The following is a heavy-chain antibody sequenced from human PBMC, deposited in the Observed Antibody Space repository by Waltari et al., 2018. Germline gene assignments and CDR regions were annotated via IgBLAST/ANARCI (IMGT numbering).Heavy chain of an antibody. J-gene: IGHJ6*03. Sequence: EVPLAESGGALVTPGESLSLSCSAPPFSSHSYTMNCVRQAPGKGLEWVSSIGANGDYIYYSDSVRGRFTTSRDNARNSLYLQVTSLRVDDSAIYFCASHFEDYYYYMDVWGKGTTVTVSS. V-gene: IGHV3-21*04. CDR1: PFSSHSYT. CDR2: IGANGDYI. CDR3: ASHFEDYYYYMDV.